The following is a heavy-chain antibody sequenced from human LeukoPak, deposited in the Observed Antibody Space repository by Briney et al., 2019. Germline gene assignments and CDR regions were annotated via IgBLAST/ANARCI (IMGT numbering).Heavy chain of an antibody. CDR1: GFTFSSYG. Sequence: GGSLRLSCAAPGFTFSSYGMHWVRQAPGKGLEWVAVIWYDGSNKYYADSVKGRFTISRDNSKNTLYLQMNSLRAEDTAVFYCARDRGTHDYERFDYWGQGTLVTVSS. CDR2: IWYDGSNK. J-gene: IGHJ4*02. CDR3: ARDRGTHDYERFDY. V-gene: IGHV3-33*01. D-gene: IGHD3-16*01.